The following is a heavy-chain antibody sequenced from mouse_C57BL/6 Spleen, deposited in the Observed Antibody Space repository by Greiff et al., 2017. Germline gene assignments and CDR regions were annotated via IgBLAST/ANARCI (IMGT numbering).Heavy chain of an antibody. V-gene: IGHV1-50*01. J-gene: IGHJ2*01. CDR3: ARAGELGRDY. D-gene: IGHD4-1*01. CDR1: GYTFTSYW. CDR2: IDPSDSYT. Sequence: QVQLKQPGAELVKPGASVKLSCKASGYTFTSYWMQWVKQRPGQGLEWIGEIDPSDSYTNYNQKFKGKATLTVDTSSSTAYMQLSSLTSEDSAVYYCARAGELGRDYWGQGTTLTVSS.